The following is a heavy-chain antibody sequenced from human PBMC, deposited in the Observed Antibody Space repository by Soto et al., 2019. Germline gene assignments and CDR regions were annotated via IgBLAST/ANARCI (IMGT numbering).Heavy chain of an antibody. CDR2: IIPNFDTP. J-gene: IGHJ6*01. CDR3: AVAMVREILIFESSGMHV. V-gene: IGHV1-69*01. D-gene: IGHD3-10*01. CDR1: GGSFNNYA. Sequence: QVHLVQSGAEVKKPWSSVKVSCKTSGGSFNNYAVSWVRQAPGQGLEWMGGIIPNFDTPNYAQKFQARVTIIADESTSTVYMELRSLRSNDTAVYYCAVAMVREILIFESSGMHVWGQGTTVIVSS.